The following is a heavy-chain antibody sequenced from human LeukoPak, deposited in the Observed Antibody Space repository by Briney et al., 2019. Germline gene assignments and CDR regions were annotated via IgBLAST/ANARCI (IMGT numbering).Heavy chain of an antibody. CDR2: ISAYNGNT. CDR1: GYTFTSYG. J-gene: IGHJ4*02. CDR3: ARKYSSSWTFDY. Sequence: ASVKVSWKASGYTFTSYGISGVRQATGQGLERMGWISAYNGNTNYAQKLQGRVTMTTDTSTSTAYVELRSLRSDDTAVYYCARKYSSSWTFDYWGQGTLVTVSS. D-gene: IGHD6-13*01. V-gene: IGHV1-18*04.